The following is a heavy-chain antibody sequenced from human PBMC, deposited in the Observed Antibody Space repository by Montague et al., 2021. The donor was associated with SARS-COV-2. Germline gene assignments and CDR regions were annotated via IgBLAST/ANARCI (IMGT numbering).Heavy chain of an antibody. CDR1: VFIFSHDA. CDR2: VLYDGTDK. V-gene: IGHV3-33*01. Sequence: SLRLSCAASVFIFSHDAMHWVRQAPGKGLEWVALVLYDGTDKYYADSVKGRFTISRDNSKNTLYLQMNGLRAEDTALYYCARGQTYDILTGYDDWYFDLWGRGTLVTVSS. J-gene: IGHJ2*01. CDR3: ARGQTYDILTGYDDWYFDL. D-gene: IGHD3-9*01.